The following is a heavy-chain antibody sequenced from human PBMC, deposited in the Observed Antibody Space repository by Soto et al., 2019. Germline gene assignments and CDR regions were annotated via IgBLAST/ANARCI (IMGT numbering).Heavy chain of an antibody. Sequence: QVQLVQSGAEVKKPGDSVRVSCKASGYTFTSYGIGWVRQAPGQGLEWMGWISANNGNTKYAQKLQGRVTMTTEASTSTAYMELRSLRSDDAAVYYCARDGYFDHWGQGTLVTVSS. V-gene: IGHV1-18*01. J-gene: IGHJ4*02. CDR2: ISANNGNT. CDR1: GYTFTSYG. CDR3: ARDGYFDH.